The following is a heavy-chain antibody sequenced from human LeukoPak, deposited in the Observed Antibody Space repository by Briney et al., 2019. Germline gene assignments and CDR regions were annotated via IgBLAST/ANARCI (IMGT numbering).Heavy chain of an antibody. Sequence: PSQTLSLTCSVSGGSISSGGNYWSWLRQLPGKGLEWIGYIHYVGNTNYNPSLKSRLSMSVDTSKDQFSLSLTSVTAADTAVYYCARVEVIGSTRYFDYWGQGAMVSVSS. CDR3: ARVEVIGSTRYFDY. J-gene: IGHJ4*02. V-gene: IGHV4-31*03. D-gene: IGHD3-16*02. CDR2: IHYVGNT. CDR1: GGSISSGGNY.